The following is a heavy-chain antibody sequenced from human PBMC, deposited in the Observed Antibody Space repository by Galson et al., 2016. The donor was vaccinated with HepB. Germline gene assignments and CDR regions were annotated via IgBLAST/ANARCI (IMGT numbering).Heavy chain of an antibody. CDR1: GFSLDTSGMC. J-gene: IGHJ4*02. D-gene: IGHD3-3*01. Sequence: PALVKPTQTLTLTCTFSGFSLDTSGMCVSWLRQSPGKALEWLALIDWDDNEYYTTSLKTRLTISKDTSKNQVVLRMTDMNPVDTGTYFCARITTIFGGRPPYEKYYFDYWGQGILVSVSS. V-gene: IGHV2-70*01. CDR2: IDWDDNE. CDR3: ARITTIFGGRPPYEKYYFDY.